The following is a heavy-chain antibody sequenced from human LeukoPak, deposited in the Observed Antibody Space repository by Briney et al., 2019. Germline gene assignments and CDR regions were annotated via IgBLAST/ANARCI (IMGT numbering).Heavy chain of an antibody. J-gene: IGHJ4*02. D-gene: IGHD6-19*01. CDR2: INHSGST. CDR3: ARLEQWLVRNDY. CDR1: GGSFSGYY. V-gene: IGHV4-34*01. Sequence: SSETLSLTCAVYGGSFSGYYWSWIRQPTGKGLEWIGEINHSGSTNYNPSLKSRVTISVDTSKTQFSLKLSSVTAADTAVYYCARLEQWLVRNDYWGQGTLVTVSS.